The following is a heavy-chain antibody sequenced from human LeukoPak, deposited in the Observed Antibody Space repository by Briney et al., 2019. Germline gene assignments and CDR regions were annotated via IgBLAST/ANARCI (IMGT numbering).Heavy chain of an antibody. Sequence: ASVKVSCKAYGFSFISYYMHWVRQAPGQGLEWMGITNSSGASTSYAQKFQGRVTMTRDASTSTVYMELSSLRSEDTAVYYYARPIYLDANYHGSARYHLFDYWCQGTLVTVSS. CDR3: ARPIYLDANYHGSARYHLFDY. V-gene: IGHV1-46*01. J-gene: IGHJ4*02. CDR1: GFSFISYY. CDR2: TNSSGAST. D-gene: IGHD3-10*01.